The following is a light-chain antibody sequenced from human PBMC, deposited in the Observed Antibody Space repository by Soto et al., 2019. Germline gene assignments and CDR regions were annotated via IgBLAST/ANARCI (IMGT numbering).Light chain of an antibody. V-gene: IGLV2-14*01. CDR2: EVS. J-gene: IGLJ1*01. Sequence: QSVLTQPASVSLSPGQSITISCTGTSSDVGGYNYVSWYQQHPGKVPKRLIHEVSNRPSGVSNRFSGSKSGNTASLTISGLQAEDEADYYCLSKTSSISYVFGTGTKVTVL. CDR3: LSKTSSISYV. CDR1: SSDVGGYNY.